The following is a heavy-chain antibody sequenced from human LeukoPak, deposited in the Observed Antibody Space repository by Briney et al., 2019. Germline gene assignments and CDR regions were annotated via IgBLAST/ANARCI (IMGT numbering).Heavy chain of an antibody. D-gene: IGHD3-3*01. J-gene: IGHJ6*04. Sequence: SETLSLTCTVSGDSISSGDYYWSWIRQPAGKGLEWIGYIYYSGSTNYNPSLKSRVTISVDTSKNQFSLKLSSVTAADTAVYYCARMDFWSGYPLGVDVWGKGTTVTASS. CDR3: ARMDFWSGYPLGVDV. V-gene: IGHV4-61*10. CDR2: IYYSGST. CDR1: GDSISSGDYY.